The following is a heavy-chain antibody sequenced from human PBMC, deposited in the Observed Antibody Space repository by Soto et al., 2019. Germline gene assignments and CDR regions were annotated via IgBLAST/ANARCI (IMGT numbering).Heavy chain of an antibody. V-gene: IGHV5-51*01. D-gene: IGHD3-3*01. CDR3: ARHGLDFGVVTKYYFDY. Sequence: LGASLKISCKGSGYSFTSYWIGWVRQMPGKGLEWMGIIYPGDSDTRYSPSFQGQVTISADKSISTAYLQWSSLKASDTAMYYCARHGLDFGVVTKYYFDYWGQGTLVTVSS. J-gene: IGHJ4*02. CDR1: GYSFTSYW. CDR2: IYPGDSDT.